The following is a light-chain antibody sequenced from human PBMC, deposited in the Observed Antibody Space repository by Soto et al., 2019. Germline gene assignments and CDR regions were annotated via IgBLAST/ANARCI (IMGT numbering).Light chain of an antibody. CDR3: QHYGNSRYT. V-gene: IGKV3-20*01. CDR1: QSVSSNY. CDR2: GAS. Sequence: EIVLTQSPGTLSLSPGERATLSCRASQSVSSNYLAWYQQKPGQAPRLLIYGASSSATGIPDRFSGTGSGTDFTLTISRLEPEDFAVYYCQHYGNSRYTFGQGTKLEIK. J-gene: IGKJ2*01.